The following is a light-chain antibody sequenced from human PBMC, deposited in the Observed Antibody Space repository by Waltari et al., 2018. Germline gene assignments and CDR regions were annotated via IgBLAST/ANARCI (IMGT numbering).Light chain of an antibody. Sequence: EIVMPQSPATLSVSPGERATLSCRASQSVSSNLAWYQQKPGQPPRLLIYGASTRATGIPVRFSGSASGTEFTLTISSLQSEDFAVYYCQQYNKWPLTFGGGTKVEIK. CDR2: GAS. J-gene: IGKJ4*01. V-gene: IGKV3-15*01. CDR1: QSVSSN. CDR3: QQYNKWPLT.